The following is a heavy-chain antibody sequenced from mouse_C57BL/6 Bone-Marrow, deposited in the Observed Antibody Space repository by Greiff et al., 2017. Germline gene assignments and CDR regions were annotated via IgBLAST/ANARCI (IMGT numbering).Heavy chain of an antibody. CDR3: ARQRIYDYDAGYAMDY. V-gene: IGHV1-9*01. CDR1: GYTFTGYW. D-gene: IGHD2-4*01. CDR2: ILPGSGST. J-gene: IGHJ4*01. Sequence: QVQLQQSGAELMKPGASVKLSCKATGYTFTGYWIEWVKQRPGHGLEWIGEILPGSGSTNYNEKFKDKATLTADKSSSTVYMELSRLTSEDSAVYFCARQRIYDYDAGYAMDYWGQGTSVTVSS.